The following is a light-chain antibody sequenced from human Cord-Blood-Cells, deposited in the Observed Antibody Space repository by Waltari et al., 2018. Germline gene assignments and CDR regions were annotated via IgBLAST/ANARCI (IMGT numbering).Light chain of an antibody. V-gene: IGLV2-14*01. CDR1: TSDVGGSNY. CDR2: EGR. CDR3: SSYTSSSVV. Sequence: QSALTQPAPVSGSPGLSITITCTGTTSDVGGSNYVPWYQQHPGKGPKIMIYEGRNRPSGVSNRFSGCKSGNTASLTISGLQAEDEADYYCSSYTSSSVVFGGGTKLTVL. J-gene: IGLJ2*01.